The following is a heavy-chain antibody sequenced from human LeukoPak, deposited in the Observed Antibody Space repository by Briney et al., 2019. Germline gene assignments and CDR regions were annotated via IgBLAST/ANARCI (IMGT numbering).Heavy chain of an antibody. V-gene: IGHV4-31*03. Sequence: PSQTLSLTCTVSGGSISSGGYYWSWLRQHPGKGLEWIGYIYYSGSTYYNPSLKSRVTISVDTSKNQFSLKLSSVTAADTAVYYCASLGRRNYMDVWGKGTTVTVSS. CDR2: IYYSGST. CDR3: ASLGRRNYMDV. J-gene: IGHJ6*03. CDR1: GGSISSGGYY.